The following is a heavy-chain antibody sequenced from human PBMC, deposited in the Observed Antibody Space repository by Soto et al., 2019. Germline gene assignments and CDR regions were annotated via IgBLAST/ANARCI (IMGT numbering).Heavy chain of an antibody. CDR1: GGSISDSYYY. CDR2: VFYTGFT. J-gene: IGHJ4*02. V-gene: IGHV4-39*01. CDR3: ATSQKGYDWNYFDH. D-gene: IGHD1-20*01. Sequence: SETLSLTSAVSGGSISDSYYYWGWLRQSPGKGPEWIGSVFYTGFTYYNPAPESRVTVSVDTSKNQFSLKMNAVTAADTAVYYCATSQKGYDWNYFDHWGQGALVTVSS.